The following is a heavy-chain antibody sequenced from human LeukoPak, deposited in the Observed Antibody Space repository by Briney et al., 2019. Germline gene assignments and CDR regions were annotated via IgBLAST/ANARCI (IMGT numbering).Heavy chain of an antibody. CDR1: GFTSSIFG. J-gene: IGHJ4*02. V-gene: IGHV3-30*18. CDR2: ISYDGSNK. CDR3: AKDQSSGYFGY. D-gene: IGHD3-22*01. Sequence: GGSLRLSRAPSGFTSSIFGMLGVRHAPGEGLEWVAVISYDGSNKYYADSVKGRFTISRDNSKNTLYLQMNSLRAEDTAVYYCAKDQSSGYFGYWGQGTLVTVSS.